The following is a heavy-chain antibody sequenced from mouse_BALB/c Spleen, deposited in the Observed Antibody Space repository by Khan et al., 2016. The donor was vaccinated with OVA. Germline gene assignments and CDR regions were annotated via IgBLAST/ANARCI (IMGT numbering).Heavy chain of an antibody. CDR3: TRSGYGSFAY. V-gene: IGHV1S81*02. Sequence: QVQLKQSGAELVKPGASVKLSCNASGYTFTSYYMYWVKQRPGQGLEWIGEINPSNGGSNFNEKFKSKATLTVDKSSSTAYMQLSSLTSEDSAVYYCTRSGYGSFAYWGQGTLVTVSA. J-gene: IGHJ3*01. CDR2: INPSNGGS. CDR1: GYTFTSYY. D-gene: IGHD2-2*01.